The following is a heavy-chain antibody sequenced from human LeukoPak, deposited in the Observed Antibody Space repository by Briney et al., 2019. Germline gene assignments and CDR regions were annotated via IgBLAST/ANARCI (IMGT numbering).Heavy chain of an antibody. V-gene: IGHV4-4*09. CDR2: IYTSGST. Sequence: SETLSLTCTVSGDSISSYYRSWIRQPPGKGLEWIGYIYTSGSTNYNPSLKSRVTISVDTSKNQFSLKLSSVTAADTAVYYCARHTHSRDGYNWVYYMDVWGKGTTVTVSS. J-gene: IGHJ6*03. CDR3: ARHTHSRDGYNWVYYMDV. D-gene: IGHD5-24*01. CDR1: GDSISSYY.